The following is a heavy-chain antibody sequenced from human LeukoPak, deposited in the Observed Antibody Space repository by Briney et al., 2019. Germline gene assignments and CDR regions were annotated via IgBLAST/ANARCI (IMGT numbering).Heavy chain of an antibody. V-gene: IGHV4-30-4*08. CDR2: IYYSGST. CDR1: GGSISSGDCY. Sequence: SQTLSLTCTVSGGSISSGDCYWSWLRQPPGKGLGWIGYIYYSGSTYHNPSLKSRVNISVDTFKEEFSLKLSSVAGADTAVYYCARRWSGAFDYWGQGTLVTVSS. CDR3: ARRWSGAFDY. D-gene: IGHD3-10*01. J-gene: IGHJ4*02.